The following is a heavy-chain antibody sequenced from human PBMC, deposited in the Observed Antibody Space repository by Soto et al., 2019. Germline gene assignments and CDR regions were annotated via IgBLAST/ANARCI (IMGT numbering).Heavy chain of an antibody. V-gene: IGHV4-31*03. CDR2: IRYSEST. J-gene: IGHJ3*01. Sequence: QVQLQQSGPGLVKPSQTLSLTCTVSGDSISSGGYYWTWIRQHPGKGLEWIGYIRYSESTYYNPSLKSRVIVSIDPSKNLFSLRLSSVTAADTAVYFWTSGAWGYAFDVWGQGTMVTVSS. CDR3: TSGAWGYAFDV. CDR1: GDSISSGGYY. D-gene: IGHD3-16*01.